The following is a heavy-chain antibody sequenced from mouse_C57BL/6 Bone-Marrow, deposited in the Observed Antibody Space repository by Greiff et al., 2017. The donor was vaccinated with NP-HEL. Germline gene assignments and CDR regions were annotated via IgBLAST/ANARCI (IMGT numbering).Heavy chain of an antibody. Sequence: VQRVESGAELVRPGTSVKMSCKASGYTFTNYWIGWAKQRPGHGLEWIGDIYPGGGYTNYNEKFKGKATLTADKSSSTAYMQFSSLTSEDSAIYYCARSGTIYYDFYFDVWGTGTTVTVSS. CDR1: GYTFTNYW. V-gene: IGHV1-63*01. D-gene: IGHD2-4*01. CDR2: IYPGGGYT. CDR3: ARSGTIYYDFYFDV. J-gene: IGHJ1*03.